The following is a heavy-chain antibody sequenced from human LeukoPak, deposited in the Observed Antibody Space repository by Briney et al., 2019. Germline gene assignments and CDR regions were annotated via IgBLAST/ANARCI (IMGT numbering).Heavy chain of an antibody. V-gene: IGHV3-23*01. CDR2: ISGSGGST. CDR3: AKDLLRYYYDSSGPPRNDAFDI. J-gene: IGHJ3*02. CDR1: GFTFSSYA. D-gene: IGHD3-22*01. Sequence: GGSLRLSCAASGFTFSSYAMSWARHPPGEGLEWVSAISGSGGSTYYADSVKGRFTISRDNSKNTPYLQMNTLRAEDTTLYYCAKDLLRYYYDSSGPPRNDAFDIWGQGTMVTVSS.